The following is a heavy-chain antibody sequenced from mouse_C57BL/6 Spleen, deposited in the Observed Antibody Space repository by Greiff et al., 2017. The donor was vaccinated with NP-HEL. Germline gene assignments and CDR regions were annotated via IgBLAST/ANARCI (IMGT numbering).Heavy chain of an antibody. CDR3: AREGYDYDGDFDY. J-gene: IGHJ2*01. V-gene: IGHV1-80*01. CDR2: IYPGDGDT. Sequence: QVQLQQSGAELVKPGASVKISCKASGYAFSSYWMNWVKQRPGKGLEWIGQIYPGDGDTNYNGKFKGKATLTADKSSSTAYMQLSSLTSEYSAVYFCAREGYDYDGDFDYWGQGTTLTVSS. D-gene: IGHD2-4*01. CDR1: GYAFSSYW.